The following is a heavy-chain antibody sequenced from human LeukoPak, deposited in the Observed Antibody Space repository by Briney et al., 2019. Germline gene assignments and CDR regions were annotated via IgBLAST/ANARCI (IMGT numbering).Heavy chain of an antibody. CDR2: ISSSSSYI. D-gene: IGHD2-2*02. CDR3: AGTVSVVPAAIRLYYYGMGV. J-gene: IGHJ6*02. Sequence: PGGSLRLSCAASGFTFSSYSMNWVRQAPGKGLEWVSSISSSSSYIYYADSVKGRFTISRDNAKNSLYLQMNSLRAEDTAVYYCAGTVSVVPAAIRLYYYGMGVWGQGTTVTVSS. V-gene: IGHV3-21*01. CDR1: GFTFSSYS.